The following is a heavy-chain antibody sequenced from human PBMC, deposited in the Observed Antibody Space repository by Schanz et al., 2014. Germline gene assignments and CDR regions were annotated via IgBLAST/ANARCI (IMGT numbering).Heavy chain of an antibody. CDR2: IWNNGVTK. CDR3: ASPSGYSDYGTYFGF. Sequence: QAQLMESGGGVVQPGTSLILSCSVSGFSLNTYGIHWFRQPAGKGLEWVAVIWNNGVTKYYADSVRGRFTISRDNSRNTLYLHMNSLRTEDTAVYYCASPSGYSDYGTYFGFWGQGTLVTVSS. CDR1: GFSLNTYG. D-gene: IGHD5-12*01. V-gene: IGHV3-33*01. J-gene: IGHJ4*02.